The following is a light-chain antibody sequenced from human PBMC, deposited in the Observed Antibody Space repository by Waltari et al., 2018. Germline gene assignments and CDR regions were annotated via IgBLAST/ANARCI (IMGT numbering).Light chain of an antibody. CDR3: QSYDRSLSGWV. J-gene: IGLJ3*02. V-gene: IGLV1-40*01. CDR2: GNN. CDR1: TPNIGAGCD. Sequence: QSVLTQPPSVSGAPGQRVTISCTGTTPNIGAGCDVQWYQQVPGTAPKVLIYGNNNRPSGVPDRFSVSKSGTSASLAITGLQAEDEADYYCQSYDRSLSGWVFGGGTKLTVL.